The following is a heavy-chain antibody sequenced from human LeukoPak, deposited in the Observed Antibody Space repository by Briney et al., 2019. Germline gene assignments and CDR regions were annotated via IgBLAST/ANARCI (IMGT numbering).Heavy chain of an antibody. CDR1: GYTFTGYY. D-gene: IGHD3-22*01. J-gene: IGHJ5*02. Sequence: ASVKVSCKASGYTFTGYYMHWVRQAPGQGLEWMGWTNPNSGGTNYAQKFQGRVTMTRDTSISTAYMELSRLRSDDTAVYYCAREAGGYDSSGYPNWFDPWGQGTLVTVSS. CDR2: TNPNSGGT. CDR3: AREAGGYDSSGYPNWFDP. V-gene: IGHV1-2*02.